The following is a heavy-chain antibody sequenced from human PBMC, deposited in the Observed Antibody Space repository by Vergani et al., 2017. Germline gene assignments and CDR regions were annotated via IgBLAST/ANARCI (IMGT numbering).Heavy chain of an antibody. J-gene: IGHJ6*02. Sequence: EVQLVQSGAEVKKPGESLKISCKGSGYSFTSYWIGWVRQMPGKGLEWMGIIYPGDSDTRYSPSFQGQVTISADKSISTAYLQWSSLKASDTAMYYCAIAGHYYGSGSYSFHYYGMYVWGQGTTVTVSS. V-gene: IGHV5-51*01. CDR3: AIAGHYYGSGSYSFHYYGMYV. CDR2: IYPGDSDT. CDR1: GYSFTSYW. D-gene: IGHD3-10*01.